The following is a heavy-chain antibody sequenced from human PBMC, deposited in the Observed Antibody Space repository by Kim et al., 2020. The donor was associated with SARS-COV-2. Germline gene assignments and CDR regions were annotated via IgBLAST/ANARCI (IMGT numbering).Heavy chain of an antibody. Sequence: ASVKVSCKASGYTFRNYAMHWVRQAPGQGLEWMGRINAGNGNTKYSQKFQGRVTISRDTVASTAYMELSSLRSEDTAVYYCARAGASTVPDWFFDVWGRGTLVTVSS. D-gene: IGHD4-17*01. CDR1: GYTFRNYA. CDR2: INAGNGNT. J-gene: IGHJ2*01. V-gene: IGHV1-3*01. CDR3: ARAGASTVPDWFFDV.